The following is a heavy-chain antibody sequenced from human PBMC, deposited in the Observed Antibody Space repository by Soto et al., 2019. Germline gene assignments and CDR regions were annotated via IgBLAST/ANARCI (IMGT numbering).Heavy chain of an antibody. V-gene: IGHV3-23*01. CDR2: IIDSGGST. J-gene: IGHJ4*02. CDR3: ARDQDTFGQAVFAS. CDR1: GFTFSSCA. D-gene: IGHD3-16*01. Sequence: PGGSLRLSCAASGFTFSSCAMGWVRQAPGKGLEWVSDIIDSGGSTYYADSVKGRFTISRDNSKSTLYLQMNSLRAEDTALYYCARDQDTFGQAVFASWGQGTLVPGSS.